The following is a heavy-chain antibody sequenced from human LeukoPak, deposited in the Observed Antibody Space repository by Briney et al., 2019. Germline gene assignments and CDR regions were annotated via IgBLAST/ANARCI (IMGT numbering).Heavy chain of an antibody. CDR1: GFTFSSYA. V-gene: IGHV3-23*01. Sequence: GGSLRLSCAASGFTFSSYAMSWVRQAPGKGLEWVSAISGSGGSTYYADSVKGRFTISRDNSKNTLYLQMNSLRAEDTAVYYCANLPYGDYVGCFDYWGQGTLVTVSS. J-gene: IGHJ4*02. D-gene: IGHD4-17*01. CDR3: ANLPYGDYVGCFDY. CDR2: ISGSGGST.